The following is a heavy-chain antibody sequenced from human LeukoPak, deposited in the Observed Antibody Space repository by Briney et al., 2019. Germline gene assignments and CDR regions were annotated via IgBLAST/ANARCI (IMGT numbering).Heavy chain of an antibody. CDR3: ARTSPRAATFDY. J-gene: IGHJ4*02. V-gene: IGHV4-4*07. CDR2: INTSGTT. Sequence: PSETLSLTCAVSGGSISSYYWSWVRQPAGKGLEWIGRINTSGTTNYNPSLKSRVTMSVDTSKNQFSLNLNSVTAADTAVYYCARTSPRAATFDYWGQGTLVTVSS. D-gene: IGHD2-15*01. CDR1: GGSISSYY.